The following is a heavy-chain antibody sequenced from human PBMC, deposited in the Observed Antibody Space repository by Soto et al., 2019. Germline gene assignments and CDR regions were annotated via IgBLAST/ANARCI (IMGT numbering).Heavy chain of an antibody. J-gene: IGHJ4*02. V-gene: IGHV4-61*01. CDR3: ARDFAYFDS. D-gene: IGHD3-3*01. CDR2: VYHTGRT. Sequence: SETLSLTCTVPGGSFKGGSYSWSWIRQPPGKGLEWIGYVYHTGRTSYNPSLKSRVSISMDTSKNQFSLNLDSVTAADTAVYFCARDFAYFDSWGQGTLVTVSS. CDR1: GGSFKGGSYS.